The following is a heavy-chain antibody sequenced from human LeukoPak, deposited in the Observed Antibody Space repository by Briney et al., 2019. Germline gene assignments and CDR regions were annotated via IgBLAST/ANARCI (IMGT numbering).Heavy chain of an antibody. CDR1: GFMFDDYD. V-gene: IGHV3-7*01. Sequence: GGSLRLSCVASGFMFDDYDMSWVRQAPGKGLEWVANIKQDGSEKYYVVSVKGRFTISRDNTKNSLYLQMNSLRAEDTAVYYCARDFRFLEDYWGQGTLVTVSS. J-gene: IGHJ4*02. CDR3: ARDFRFLEDY. D-gene: IGHD3-3*01. CDR2: IKQDGSEK.